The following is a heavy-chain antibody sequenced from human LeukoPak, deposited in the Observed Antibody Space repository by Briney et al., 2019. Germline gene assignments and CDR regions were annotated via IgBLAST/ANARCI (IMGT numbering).Heavy chain of an antibody. J-gene: IGHJ6*03. CDR1: GGTFSSYA. V-gene: IGHV1-69*04. Sequence: GASVKVSCKASGGTFSSYAISWVRQAPGQGLEWMGRIIPILGIANYAQKFQGRVTITTDESTSTAYMELSSLRSEDTAVYYCARGPYSGNYVRASYYYYYYYMDVWGKGTTVTVSS. CDR3: ARGPYSGNYVRASYYYYYYYMDV. D-gene: IGHD4-23*01. CDR2: IIPILGIA.